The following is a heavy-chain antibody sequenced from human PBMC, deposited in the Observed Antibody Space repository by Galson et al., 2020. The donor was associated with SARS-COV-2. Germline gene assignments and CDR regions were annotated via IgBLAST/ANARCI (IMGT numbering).Heavy chain of an antibody. Sequence: GGSLRLSCAASGFTFSNYAMHWVRQAPGKGLEWVAVVSSDGSDRYYADSVKGRFAISRDNSEDTLYLHLHSLKTEDTAVYYCAKDTEHILWTTYSADNWGQGTRVTVSS. J-gene: IGHJ4*02. CDR2: VSSDGSDR. V-gene: IGHV3-30*18. CDR1: GFTFSNYA. CDR3: AKDTEHILWTTYSADN. D-gene: IGHD3-9*01.